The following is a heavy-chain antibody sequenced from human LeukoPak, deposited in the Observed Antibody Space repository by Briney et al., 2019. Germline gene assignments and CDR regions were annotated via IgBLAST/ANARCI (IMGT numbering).Heavy chain of an antibody. D-gene: IGHD3-10*01. Sequence: GASVKVSCKASGYTFTGYYMHWVRQAPGQGLEWMGWINPNSGGTNYAQKFQGRVTMTRDTSISTAYMELSRLRSDDTAVYYCARDRTYYYGSGSYSHWGQGTLVTVSS. J-gene: IGHJ4*02. V-gene: IGHV1-2*02. CDR1: GYTFTGYY. CDR2: INPNSGGT. CDR3: ARDRTYYYGSGSYSH.